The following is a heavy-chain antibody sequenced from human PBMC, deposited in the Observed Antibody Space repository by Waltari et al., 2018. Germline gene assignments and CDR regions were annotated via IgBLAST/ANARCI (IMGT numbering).Heavy chain of an antibody. CDR1: GGTFSSYA. D-gene: IGHD2-21*02. Sequence: QVQLVQSGAEVKKPGSSVKVSCKASGGTFSSYAISWVRQAPGQGLEWRGGIIPILGIANYAQKFQGRVTSTADESTSTAYMELSSLRSEDTAVYYCARGDGGNLLFDYWGQGTLVTVSS. CDR2: IIPILGIA. V-gene: IGHV1-69*04. CDR3: ARGDGGNLLFDY. J-gene: IGHJ4*02.